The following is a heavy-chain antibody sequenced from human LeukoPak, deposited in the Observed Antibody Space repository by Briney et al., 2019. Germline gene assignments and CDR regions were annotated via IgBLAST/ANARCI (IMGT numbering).Heavy chain of an antibody. Sequence: GGSLRLSCAASGFDVSSNYMSWVRQAPGQGLEWVSVIYTGGSTYYADSVKGRFTISRDNSKNMLFLQMNSLRAEDTAVYYCAGAPLTGYYNPLNYWGQGTLVTVSS. J-gene: IGHJ4*02. CDR3: AGAPLTGYYNPLNY. V-gene: IGHV3-66*01. D-gene: IGHD3-9*01. CDR1: GFDVSSNY. CDR2: IYTGGST.